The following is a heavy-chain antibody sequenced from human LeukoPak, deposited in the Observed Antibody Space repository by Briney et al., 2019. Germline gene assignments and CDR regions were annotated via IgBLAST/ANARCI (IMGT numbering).Heavy chain of an antibody. J-gene: IGHJ4*02. V-gene: IGHV4-4*02. CDR2: MYLSGTT. Sequence: KPSGTLSLTCTVTGDSINSLDLWSWVRPPPGKGLEWIGEMYLSGTTHSNPSVKSRVTISIDKSENQFFLNLSSVTAADTAVYYCAGLVGRYSSGLYYYYFDYWGQGTLVTVSS. CDR3: AGLVGRYSSGLYYYYFDY. CDR1: GDSINSLDL. D-gene: IGHD3-22*01.